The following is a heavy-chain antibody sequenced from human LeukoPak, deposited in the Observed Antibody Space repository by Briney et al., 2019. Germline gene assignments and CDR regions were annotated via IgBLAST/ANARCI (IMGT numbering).Heavy chain of an antibody. D-gene: IGHD3-16*01. CDR1: GFTFRSYG. V-gene: IGHV3-23*01. J-gene: IGHJ4*02. CDR2: LSGSGGST. CDR3: AKALGGYDFDY. Sequence: GGSLRLSCAASGFTFRSYGMSWVRQAPGKGLEWDSSLSGSGGSTYYADSVKGRFTISRDNSKNTLFLHMNSLRAEDTAVYYCAKALGGYDFDYWGQGTLVTVSS.